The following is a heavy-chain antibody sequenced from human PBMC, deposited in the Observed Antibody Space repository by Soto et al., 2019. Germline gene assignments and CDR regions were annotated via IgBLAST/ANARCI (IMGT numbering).Heavy chain of an antibody. D-gene: IGHD6-13*01. V-gene: IGHV3-21*04. Sequence: GGALSLSCVASGFTFSSYSMDWVRQAPGKGLEWVSSISSGSSYIYYADSVKGRFTVSRDKAKTTLYLQMNSLRAEDTAGYYCAKDMRQRMVRGGDKWSGPWGRGYLATVSS. J-gene: IGHJ5*02. CDR1: GFTFSSYS. CDR3: AKDMRQRMVRGGDKWSGP. CDR2: ISSGSSYI.